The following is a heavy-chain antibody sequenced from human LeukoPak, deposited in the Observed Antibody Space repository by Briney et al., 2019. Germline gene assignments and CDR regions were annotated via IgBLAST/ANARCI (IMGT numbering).Heavy chain of an antibody. J-gene: IGHJ4*02. CDR2: IYTSGST. D-gene: IGHD6-19*01. Sequence: SETLSLTCTVSGGSISSYYWSWTRQPAGKGLEWIGRIYTSGSTNYNPSLKSRVTMSVDTSKNQFSLKLSSVTAADTAVYYCAREDHSSGWYYFDYWGQGTLVTVSS. V-gene: IGHV4-4*07. CDR3: AREDHSSGWYYFDY. CDR1: GGSISSYY.